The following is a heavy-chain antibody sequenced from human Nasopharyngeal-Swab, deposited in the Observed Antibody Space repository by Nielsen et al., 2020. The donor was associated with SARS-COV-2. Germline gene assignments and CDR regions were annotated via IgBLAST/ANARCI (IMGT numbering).Heavy chain of an antibody. Sequence: SETLSLTCAVYGGSFSGYYWSWIRQPPGKGLEWIGEINHSGSTNYNPSLKSRVTISVDTSKNQFSLKLSSVTAADTAVYYCAGTPGDEYYYYYMDVWGKGTTVTVSS. CDR3: AGTPGDEYYYYYMDV. V-gene: IGHV4-34*01. CDR1: GGSFSGYY. CDR2: INHSGST. J-gene: IGHJ6*03. D-gene: IGHD3-10*01.